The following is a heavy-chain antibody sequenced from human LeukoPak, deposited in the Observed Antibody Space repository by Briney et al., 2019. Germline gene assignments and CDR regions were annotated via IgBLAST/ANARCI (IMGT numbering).Heavy chain of an antibody. CDR1: GGSISSSSYY. D-gene: IGHD2-15*01. Sequence: SATLPLTCTVSGGSISSSSYYWGWIRQPPGKGLEWIGSIYYSGRTYYNPSLKSRVTISVDTSKNQFSLKLSSVTAADTAVYYCATFRHCGGNYWGQGTLVTVSS. V-gene: IGHV4-39*01. J-gene: IGHJ4*02. CDR3: ATFRHCGGNY. CDR2: IYYSGRT.